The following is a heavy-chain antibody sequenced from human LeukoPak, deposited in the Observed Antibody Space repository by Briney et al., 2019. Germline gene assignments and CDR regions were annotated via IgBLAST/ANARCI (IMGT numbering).Heavy chain of an antibody. Sequence: GESLKISCKGPGYSFTSYCIGWVPQMPGKGLGWMRIIYRGDSDTSYSASFQCQVTISTDKSISTAYLQWSSLKASDTAMYYGARRYGSGSYDYWGQGTLVTVPS. V-gene: IGHV5-51*01. CDR3: ARRYGSGSYDY. CDR1: GYSFTSYC. CDR2: IYRGDSDT. D-gene: IGHD3-10*01. J-gene: IGHJ4*02.